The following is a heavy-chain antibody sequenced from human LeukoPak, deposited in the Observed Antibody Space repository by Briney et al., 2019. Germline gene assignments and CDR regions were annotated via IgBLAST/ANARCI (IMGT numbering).Heavy chain of an antibody. V-gene: IGHV4-4*02. CDR1: GGSITQTHY. CDR3: AREGGSYRPLDY. Sequence: SETLSLTCDVSGGSITQTHYWAWVRQPPGTGLEWIGEVNLQGGTNYNPSLLRRVAISVDTSVNHVSPQMTSVTAADTAVYYCAREGGSYRPLDYSGQGTLVTVSS. D-gene: IGHD3-16*02. J-gene: IGHJ4*02. CDR2: VNLQGGT.